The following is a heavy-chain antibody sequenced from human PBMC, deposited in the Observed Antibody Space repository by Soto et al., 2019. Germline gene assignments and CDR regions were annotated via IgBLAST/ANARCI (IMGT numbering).Heavy chain of an antibody. CDR1: GGSISSYY. D-gene: IGHD6-19*01. CDR3: ARDIRIAVAGTGYFDY. V-gene: IGHV4-4*07. CDR2: IYTSGST. Sequence: SETLSLTCTVSGGSISSYYWSWILQPAGKGLEWIGRIYTSGSTNYNPSLKSRVTMSVDTSKNQFSLKLSSVTAADTAVYYCARDIRIAVAGTGYFDYWGQGTLVTVS. J-gene: IGHJ4*02.